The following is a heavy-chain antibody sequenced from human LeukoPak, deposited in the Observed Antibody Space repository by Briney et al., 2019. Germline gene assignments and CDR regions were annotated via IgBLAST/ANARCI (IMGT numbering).Heavy chain of an antibody. Sequence: GGSLRLSCAASGFTFSSYAMHWVRQAPGKGLEWVAVISYDGSNKYYADSVKGRFTISRDNSKNTLYLQMNSLRVEDTAVYYCARDRSYGDPYYYYGMDVWGQGTTVTVSS. D-gene: IGHD4-17*01. J-gene: IGHJ6*02. CDR2: ISYDGSNK. V-gene: IGHV3-30-3*01. CDR3: ARDRSYGDPYYYYGMDV. CDR1: GFTFSSYA.